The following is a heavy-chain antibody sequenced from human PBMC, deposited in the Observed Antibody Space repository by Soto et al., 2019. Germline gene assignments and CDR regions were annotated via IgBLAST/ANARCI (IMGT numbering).Heavy chain of an antibody. CDR2: ISSSGSTI. D-gene: IGHD4-17*01. Sequence: GGSLRLSCAASGFTFSDYYMSWIRQAPGKGLEWVSYISSSGSTIYYADSVKGRFTIPRDNAKNSLFLQMNSLRAEDTAVYYSARAYGDYWYFDLWGRGTLVTVSS. V-gene: IGHV3-11*01. J-gene: IGHJ2*01. CDR1: GFTFSDYY. CDR3: ARAYGDYWYFDL.